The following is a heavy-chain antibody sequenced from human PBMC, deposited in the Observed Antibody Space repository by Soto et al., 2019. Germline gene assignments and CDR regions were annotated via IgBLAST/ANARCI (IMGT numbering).Heavy chain of an antibody. V-gene: IGHV3-30*18. CDR1: GFTFSSYG. D-gene: IGHD5-18*01. CDR3: AKDLIGVGYRYGYDDYYYGMDV. J-gene: IGHJ6*02. CDR2: ISYDGSNK. Sequence: GGSLRLSCAASGFTFSSYGMHWVRQAPGKGLEWVAVISYDGSNKYYADSVEGRFTISRDNSKNTLYLQMNSLRAEDTAVYYCAKDLIGVGYRYGYDDYYYGMDVWGQGTTVTVSS.